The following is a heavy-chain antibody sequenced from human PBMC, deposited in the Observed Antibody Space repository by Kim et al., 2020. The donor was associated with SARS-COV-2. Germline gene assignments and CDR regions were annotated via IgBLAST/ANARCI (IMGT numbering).Heavy chain of an antibody. CDR3: AKVKDYYGSGSYYYLDY. Sequence: GGSLRLSCAASGFTFSSYAMSWVRQAPGKGLEWVSGISGSGDFTYYADSVKGRITISRDNSKNTLYLQMNSLRAEDTAVYYCAKVKDYYGSGSYYYLDYWGQGTLVTVSS. J-gene: IGHJ4*02. CDR1: GFTFSSYA. V-gene: IGHV3-23*01. CDR2: ISGSGDFT. D-gene: IGHD3-10*01.